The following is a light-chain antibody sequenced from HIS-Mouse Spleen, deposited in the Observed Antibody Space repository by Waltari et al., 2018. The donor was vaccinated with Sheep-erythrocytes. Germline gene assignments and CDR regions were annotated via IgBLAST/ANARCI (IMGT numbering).Light chain of an antibody. V-gene: IGLV2-11*01. Sequence: QSALTQPRSVSGSPGQSVTIPCTGTRGDVGGYNYVPWYQQHPGKAPKLMIYDVSKRPSGVPDRFSGSKSGNTASLTISGLQAEDEADYYCCSYAGSYNHVFATGTKVTVL. J-gene: IGLJ1*01. CDR2: DVS. CDR3: CSYAGSYNHV. CDR1: RGDVGGYNY.